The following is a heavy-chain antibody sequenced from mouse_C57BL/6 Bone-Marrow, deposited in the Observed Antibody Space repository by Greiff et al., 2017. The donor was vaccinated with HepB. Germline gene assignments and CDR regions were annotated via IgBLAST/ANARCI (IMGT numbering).Heavy chain of an antibody. J-gene: IGHJ1*03. CDR1: GFTFSSYA. Sequence: EVMLVESGGGLVKPGGSLKLSCAASGFTFSSYAMSWVRQTPEKRLEWVATISDGGSYTYYPDNVKGRFTISRDKAKNNLYLQMSHLKSEDTAMYYCARDYYDYGWYFDVWGTGTTVTVSS. CDR3: ARDYYDYGWYFDV. CDR2: ISDGGSYT. V-gene: IGHV5-4*01. D-gene: IGHD2-4*01.